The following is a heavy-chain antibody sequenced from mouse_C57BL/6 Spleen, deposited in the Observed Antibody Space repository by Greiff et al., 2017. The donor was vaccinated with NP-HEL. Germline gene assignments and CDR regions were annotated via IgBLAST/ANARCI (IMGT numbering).Heavy chain of an antibody. V-gene: IGHV1-64*01. CDR3: AREGGDYDGAIDY. CDR2: IHPNSGST. D-gene: IGHD2-4*01. CDR1: GYTFTSYW. J-gene: IGHJ2*01. Sequence: VQLQQPGAELVKPGASVKLSCKASGYTFTSYWMHWVKQRPGQGLEWIGMIHPNSGSTNYNEKFKSKATLTVDKSSSTAYMQLSSLTSEDSAVYYCAREGGDYDGAIDYWGQGTTLTVSS.